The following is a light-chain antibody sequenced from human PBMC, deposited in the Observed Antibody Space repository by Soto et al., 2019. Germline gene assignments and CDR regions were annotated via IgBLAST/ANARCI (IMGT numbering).Light chain of an antibody. V-gene: IGKV3-15*01. J-gene: IGKJ1*01. Sequence: EIVMTQSPASLSVSPGETATLSCRASQRVGGNLAWYQQKPGQAPRLLIYGASTRATGIPARFSGSGSGTEFTLTISSLQSEDFAVYYCQQYNNWPRTFGQGTKVDI. CDR3: QQYNNWPRT. CDR1: QRVGGN. CDR2: GAS.